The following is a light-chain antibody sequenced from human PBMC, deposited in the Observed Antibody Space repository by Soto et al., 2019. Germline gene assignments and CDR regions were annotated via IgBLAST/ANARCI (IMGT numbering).Light chain of an antibody. Sequence: DIQMTQSPSTLSGSVGDRVTITCRASQTISSWLAWYQQKPGKAPKLLIYKASTLKSGVPSRFSGSGSGTEFTLTIRSLQADDFATYYCQHYNSYSEAFGQGNKGDI. CDR2: KAS. CDR1: QTISSW. V-gene: IGKV1-5*03. J-gene: IGKJ1*01. CDR3: QHYNSYSEA.